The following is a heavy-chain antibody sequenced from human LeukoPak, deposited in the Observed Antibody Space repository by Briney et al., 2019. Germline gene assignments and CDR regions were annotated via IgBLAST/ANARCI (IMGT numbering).Heavy chain of an antibody. V-gene: IGHV3-30*02. D-gene: IGHD3-22*01. J-gene: IGHJ5*02. CDR1: GFNFITHG. CDR3: AKDSHVDSWSAGNWFDP. Sequence: GGSLRLSCAASGFNFITHGMHWVRQTPGKGLEWVAFIRYDESNYYYADSVKGRFTISKDDSKNTLYLQMNSLRVEDTAVYYCAKDSHVDSWSAGNWFDPWGQGTLVIVSS. CDR2: IRYDESNY.